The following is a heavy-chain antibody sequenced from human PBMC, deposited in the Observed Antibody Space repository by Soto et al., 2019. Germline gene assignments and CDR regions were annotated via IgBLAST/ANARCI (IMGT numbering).Heavy chain of an antibody. V-gene: IGHV2-5*02. Sequence: SGPTLVNPTQTLTLTCTFSGFSLSTSGVGVGWIRQPPGKAMEWLALIYWDDDKRYSPSLKSRLTITKDTSKNQVVLTMTNMDLVDTATFYCARLYYDILTGPYKFDYWGQGTLVTVSS. CDR1: GFSLSTSGVG. CDR2: IYWDDDK. J-gene: IGHJ4*02. CDR3: ARLYYDILTGPYKFDY. D-gene: IGHD3-9*01.